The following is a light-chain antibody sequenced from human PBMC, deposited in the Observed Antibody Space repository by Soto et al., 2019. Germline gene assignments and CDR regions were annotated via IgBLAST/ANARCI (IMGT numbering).Light chain of an antibody. CDR3: QQRSHGLT. CDR1: QSVSNY. J-gene: IGKJ4*01. Sequence: DIVLTQSPGTLSLSPGDRATLSCRASQSVSNYVAWYQQRPGQAPRLLIYDASNRATGLPARFSGSGSGTDFTLTISSLEPEDFAVYYCQQRSHGLTFGGGTKVEIK. CDR2: DAS. V-gene: IGKV3-11*01.